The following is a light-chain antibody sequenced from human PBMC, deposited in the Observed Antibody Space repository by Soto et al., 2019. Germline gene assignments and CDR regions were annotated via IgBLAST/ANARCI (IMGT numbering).Light chain of an antibody. CDR1: QSVSTW. V-gene: IGKV1-5*03. Sequence: DIHMSQSPSTLSASAGERFTITCRASQSVSTWLAWYQQKPGKAPKLLIYKASNLESGVPSRFTGSGSGTEFTLTISSLQPDDFATYYCQQYNSWTFGQGTKVDIK. CDR2: KAS. CDR3: QQYNSWT. J-gene: IGKJ1*01.